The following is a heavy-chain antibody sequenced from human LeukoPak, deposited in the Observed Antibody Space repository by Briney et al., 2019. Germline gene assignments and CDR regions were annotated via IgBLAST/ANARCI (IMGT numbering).Heavy chain of an antibody. CDR1: GFTFSGHW. J-gene: IGHJ4*02. CDR2: IKQDGSEK. V-gene: IGHV3-7*03. D-gene: IGHD6-19*01. Sequence: GGSLRLSCAASGFTFSGHWMTWVRQAPGKGLEWVANIKQDGSEKYYVDSVKGRFTISRDNAKNSLYLQMNSLRAEDTAEYYCATSYSSGWSSYWGQGTLVTVSS. CDR3: ATSYSSGWSSY.